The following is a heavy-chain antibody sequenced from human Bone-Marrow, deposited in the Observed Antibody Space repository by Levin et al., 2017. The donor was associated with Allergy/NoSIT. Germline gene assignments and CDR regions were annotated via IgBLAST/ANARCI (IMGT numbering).Heavy chain of an antibody. Sequence: GESLKISCKASGYTFTSYGISWVRQAPGQGLEWMGWISAYNGNTNYAQKLQGRVTMTTDTSTSTAYMELRSLRSDDTAVYYCARGPYSSSWYVSYYYGMDVWGQGTTVTVSS. J-gene: IGHJ6*02. CDR1: GYTFTSYG. V-gene: IGHV1-18*01. CDR3: ARGPYSSSWYVSYYYGMDV. CDR2: ISAYNGNT. D-gene: IGHD6-13*01.